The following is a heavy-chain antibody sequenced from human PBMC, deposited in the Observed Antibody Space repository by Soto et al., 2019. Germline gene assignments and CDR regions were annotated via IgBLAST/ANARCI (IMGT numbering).Heavy chain of an antibody. Sequence: SETLSLTCTVSGGSISSYYWSWIRQPPGKGLEWIGYIYYSGSTNYNPSLKSRVTISVDTSKNQFSLKLSSVTAADTAVYYCARSVCSGGSCYSDYWGQGTLVTVSS. V-gene: IGHV4-59*08. D-gene: IGHD2-15*01. J-gene: IGHJ4*02. CDR2: IYYSGST. CDR3: ARSVCSGGSCYSDY. CDR1: GGSISSYY.